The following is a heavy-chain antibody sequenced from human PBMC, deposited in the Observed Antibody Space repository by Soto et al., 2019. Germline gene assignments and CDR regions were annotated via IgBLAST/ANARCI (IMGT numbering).Heavy chain of an antibody. Sequence: GGSLRLSCVGTGLNFDDFAMHWVRQAPGKGLEWVSGITWNSRVLAYADSVKGRFTISRDNARNSLYLQMDSLRDEDTALYYCARDPSARPWYYYYGMDVWGQGTTVTVSS. CDR3: ARDPSARPWYYYYGMDV. J-gene: IGHJ6*02. D-gene: IGHD6-6*01. CDR1: GLNFDDFA. V-gene: IGHV3-9*01. CDR2: ITWNSRVL.